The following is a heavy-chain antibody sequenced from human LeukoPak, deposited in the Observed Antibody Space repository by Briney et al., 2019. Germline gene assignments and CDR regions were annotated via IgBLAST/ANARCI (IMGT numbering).Heavy chain of an antibody. CDR2: IYSGGST. D-gene: IGHD5-12*01. J-gene: IGHJ6*02. Sequence: GGSLRLSCAASGFTVSSNYMSWVRQAPGKGLEWVSVIYSGGSTYYADSVKGRFTISRDNSKNTLYLQMNSLRAEDTAVYYRARDLEVATIESGYYYGMDVWGQGTTVTVSS. V-gene: IGHV3-66*01. CDR3: ARDLEVATIESGYYYGMDV. CDR1: GFTVSSNY.